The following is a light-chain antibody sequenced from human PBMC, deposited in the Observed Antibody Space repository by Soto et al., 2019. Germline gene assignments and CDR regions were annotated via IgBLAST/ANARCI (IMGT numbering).Light chain of an antibody. CDR2: MGS. J-gene: IGKJ4*01. CDR3: MQALQTPLT. V-gene: IGKV2-28*01. CDR1: QSLLHSNGYNY. Sequence: DIVMTQSPLSLPVTPGEPASISCRSSQSLLHSNGYNYLDWYLPKPGQSPQVLIYMGSIRASGVTDRLSGSGSGTEFTLKISRVEAEDVGIYYCMQALQTPLTFGGGTKVEIK.